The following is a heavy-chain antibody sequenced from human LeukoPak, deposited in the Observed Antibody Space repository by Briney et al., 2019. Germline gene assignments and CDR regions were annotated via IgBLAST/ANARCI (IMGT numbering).Heavy chain of an antibody. CDR3: ARDRRTYYYDSSGYSDY. V-gene: IGHV3-33*01. CDR1: GFTFSSYG. CDR2: IWHDGTNK. D-gene: IGHD3-22*01. Sequence: PGGSLRLSCAASGFTFSSYGMHWVRQAPGKGLEWVAVIWHDGTNKYYADSVNGRFTISRDNSKNTVYLQMNSLRAEDTAVYYCARDRRTYYYDSSGYSDYWGQGTLVTVSS. J-gene: IGHJ4*02.